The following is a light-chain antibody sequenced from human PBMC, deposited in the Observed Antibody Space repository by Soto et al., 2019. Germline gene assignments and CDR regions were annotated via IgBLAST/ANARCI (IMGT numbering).Light chain of an antibody. Sequence: EIVLTQSPGTLSLSPGERATLSCRASQSVSSNYLAWFQQKPGQAPRLLIYGASSRASGIPDRFSGSGSGTDFPLTISRLEPEDFAMYYCQQYGGSPYTFGQGTKLEIK. CDR1: QSVSSNY. V-gene: IGKV3-20*01. J-gene: IGKJ2*01. CDR2: GAS. CDR3: QQYGGSPYT.